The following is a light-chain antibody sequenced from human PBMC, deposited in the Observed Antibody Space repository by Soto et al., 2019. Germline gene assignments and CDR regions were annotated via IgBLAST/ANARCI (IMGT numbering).Light chain of an antibody. Sequence: EIVLTQSPGTLSVSPGERATLSCRASQSVSSKLAWYQQKPGQAPRLLFYGASTGATGIPARSSGSGSETEFTLSISSLQSEDFAVYYCQQYNNWPWTFGQGTKV. CDR2: GAS. V-gene: IGKV3-15*01. J-gene: IGKJ1*01. CDR3: QQYNNWPWT. CDR1: QSVSSK.